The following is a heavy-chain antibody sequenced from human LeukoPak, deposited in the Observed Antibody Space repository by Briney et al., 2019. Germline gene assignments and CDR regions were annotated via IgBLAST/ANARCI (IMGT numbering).Heavy chain of an antibody. CDR2: IIPILGIA. CDR1: GGTFSSYA. Sequence: ASVKVSCKASGGTFSSYAISWVRQAPGQGLGWMGRIIPILGIANYAQKFQGRVTITADKSTSTAYMELSSLRSEDTAVYYCARDDTATHDYWGQGTLVTVSS. CDR3: ARDDTATHDY. D-gene: IGHD5-18*01. V-gene: IGHV1-69*04. J-gene: IGHJ4*02.